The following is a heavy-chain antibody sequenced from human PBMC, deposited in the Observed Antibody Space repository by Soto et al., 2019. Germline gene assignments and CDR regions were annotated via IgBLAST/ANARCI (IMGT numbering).Heavy chain of an antibody. V-gene: IGHV3-30-3*01. CDR2: ISYDGSNK. CDR1: GFTFSSYA. Sequence: PGGSLRLSCAASGFTFSSYAMHWVRQAPGKGLECVAVISYDGSNKYYADSVKGRFTISRDNSKNTLYLQMNSLRAEDTAVYYCARMDSSSWYPAFDIWGQGTMVTVSS. CDR3: ARMDSSSWYPAFDI. D-gene: IGHD6-13*01. J-gene: IGHJ3*02.